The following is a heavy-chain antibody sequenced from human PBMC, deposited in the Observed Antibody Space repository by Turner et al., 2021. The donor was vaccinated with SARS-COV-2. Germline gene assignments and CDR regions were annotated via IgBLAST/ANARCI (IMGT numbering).Heavy chain of an antibody. J-gene: IGHJ3*01. CDR3: ARHCDKGAERCVTAFDF. Sequence: HLQMQESGPGLVKPSEALALTCTVPSVSLHHYIYFWRRIRQPPGKGLVLLGTIGYSGGTDYTPSVRSRVTMSIDTSKNSQYSLTMSSGTAADSAVYDCARHCDKGAERCVTAFDFWGQGTMVTVSS. V-gene: IGHV4-39*01. CDR2: IGYSGGT. D-gene: IGHD2-21*02. CDR1: SVSLHHYIYF.